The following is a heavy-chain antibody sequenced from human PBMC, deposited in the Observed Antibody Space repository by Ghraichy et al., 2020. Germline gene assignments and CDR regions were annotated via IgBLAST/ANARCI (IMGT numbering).Heavy chain of an antibody. CDR2: IYPGDSDT. CDR1: GYSFTSYW. Sequence: GESLNISCKGSGYSFTSYWIGWVRQMPGKGLEWMGIIYPGDSDTRYSPSFQGQVTISADKSISTAYLQWSSLKASDTAMYYCARQGVGYCSGGSCYGQSFDYWGQGTLVTVSS. J-gene: IGHJ4*02. CDR3: ARQGVGYCSGGSCYGQSFDY. D-gene: IGHD2-15*01. V-gene: IGHV5-51*01.